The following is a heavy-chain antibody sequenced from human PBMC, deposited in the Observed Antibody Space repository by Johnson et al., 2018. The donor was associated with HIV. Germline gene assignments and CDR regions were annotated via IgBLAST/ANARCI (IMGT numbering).Heavy chain of an antibody. CDR3: AKAGGYSSSWFGSAFDI. CDR2: IRDSGGRT. D-gene: IGHD6-13*01. V-gene: IGHV3-23*04. CDR1: GFAFVSYA. J-gene: IGHJ3*02. Sequence: VQLVESGGGVVRPGGSLSLSCTASGFAFVSYAMSWVRQAPGKGLEWVSTIRDSGGRTFNADSVKGRFTISRDNSRNTLYLQMNSLRAEDTAVYFCAKAGGYSSSWFGSAFDIWGQGTMVTVSS.